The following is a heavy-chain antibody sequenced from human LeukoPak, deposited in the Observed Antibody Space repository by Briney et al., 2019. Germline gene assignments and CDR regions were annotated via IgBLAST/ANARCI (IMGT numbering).Heavy chain of an antibody. CDR2: VDPEDGET. J-gene: IGHJ4*02. Sequence: GASVKVSCKASGYTFTSYGISWVRQAPGKGLVWMGLVDPEDGETIYAEKFQGRVTITADTSTDTAYMELSSLRSEDTAVYYCATEPPKGQWLAFDYWGQGTLVTVSS. V-gene: IGHV1-69-2*01. CDR1: GYTFTSYG. CDR3: ATEPPKGQWLAFDY. D-gene: IGHD6-19*01.